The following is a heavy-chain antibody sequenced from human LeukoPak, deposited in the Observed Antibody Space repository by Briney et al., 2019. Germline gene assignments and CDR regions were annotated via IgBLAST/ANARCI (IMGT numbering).Heavy chain of an antibody. CDR2: INQDASEI. V-gene: IGHV3-7*01. CDR1: GFTFSTYW. Sequence: GGSLRLSCAASGFTFSTYWMNWYRQAPGKGLEWVGNINQDASEINYVDSVRGRFTISRDNAKNSLHLQMNSLRAEDTAVYYCATDRDNSNWQKRFDSWGQGTLVTVSS. CDR3: ATDRDNSNWQKRFDS. D-gene: IGHD4-11*01. J-gene: IGHJ4*02.